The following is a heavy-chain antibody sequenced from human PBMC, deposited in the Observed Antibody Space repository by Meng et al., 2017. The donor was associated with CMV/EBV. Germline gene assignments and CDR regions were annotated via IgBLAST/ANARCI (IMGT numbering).Heavy chain of an antibody. Sequence: SVKVSCKASGGTFSSYAISWVRQAPGQGLEWMGGIIPIFGTANYAQKFQGRVTITTDESTSTAYMELSSLRSEDTAVYYCARWNSSSSTSPHAFDIWGQGTMVTVSS. CDR1: GGTFSSYA. V-gene: IGHV1-69*05. CDR2: IIPIFGTA. J-gene: IGHJ3*02. CDR3: ARWNSSSSTSPHAFDI. D-gene: IGHD6-6*01.